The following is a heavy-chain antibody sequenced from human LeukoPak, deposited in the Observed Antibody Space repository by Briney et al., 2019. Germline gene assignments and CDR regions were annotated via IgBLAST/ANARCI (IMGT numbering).Heavy chain of an antibody. Sequence: SETLSLTCTVSGGSISSSSYYWGWIRQPPGKGLEWIGEINHSGSTNYNPSLKSRVTISVDTSKNQFSLKLSSVTAADTAVYYCARAVVVALGSYFDYWGQGTLVTVSS. CDR2: INHSGST. V-gene: IGHV4-39*07. D-gene: IGHD2-15*01. CDR1: GGSISSSSYY. CDR3: ARAVVVALGSYFDY. J-gene: IGHJ4*02.